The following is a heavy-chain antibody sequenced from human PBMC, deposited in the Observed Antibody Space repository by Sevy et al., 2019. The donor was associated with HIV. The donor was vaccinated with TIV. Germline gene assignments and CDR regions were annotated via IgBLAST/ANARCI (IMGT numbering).Heavy chain of an antibody. V-gene: IGHV3-33*01. J-gene: IGHJ4*02. CDR3: ARESGSDWYLDY. CDR2: IGYDGSNK. D-gene: IGHD6-19*01. CDR1: GFTFSTYD. Sequence: GGSLRLSCAASGFTFSTYDIHWVRQAPGKGLEWVAAVIGYDGSNKYYADSVKGRFTISRDNSKNTRYLKMNSLRAGDTAVYYCARESGSDWYLDYWGQGTLVTVSS.